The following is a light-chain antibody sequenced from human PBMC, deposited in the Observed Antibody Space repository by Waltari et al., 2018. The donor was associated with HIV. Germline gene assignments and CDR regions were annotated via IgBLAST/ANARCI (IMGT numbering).Light chain of an antibody. CDR2: DAF. V-gene: IGKV1-33*01. CDR3: QQYDNLPPLFT. CDR1: QDISNY. Sequence: DIQMTQSPSSLSASVGDRVTITCQASQDISNYLNWYQQKPGKAPKLLIYDAFNLETEVPSRFSGSGAGTDFTFTISSLQPEDIATYYCQQYDNLPPLFTFGPGTTVDIK. J-gene: IGKJ3*01.